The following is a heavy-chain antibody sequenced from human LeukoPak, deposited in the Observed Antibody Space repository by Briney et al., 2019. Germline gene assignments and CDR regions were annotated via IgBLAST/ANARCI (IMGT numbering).Heavy chain of an antibody. CDR3: ARYPGMTTDDYFDS. CDR1: GFTFSSYS. J-gene: IGHJ4*02. V-gene: IGHV3-20*04. CDR2: INWNGGST. D-gene: IGHD1-1*01. Sequence: GGSLRLSCAASGFTFSSYSMNSVRQAPGKGLEWVSGINWNGGSTGYADSVKGRFPISRDNAKNSLYLQMNSLRAEDRALYSCARYPGMTTDDYFDSWGQGTLVTVSS.